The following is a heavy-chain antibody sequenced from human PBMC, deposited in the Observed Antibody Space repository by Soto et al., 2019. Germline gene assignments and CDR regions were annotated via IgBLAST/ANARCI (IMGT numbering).Heavy chain of an antibody. CDR3: ATTFIVGAFDI. J-gene: IGHJ3*02. Sequence: EVQLVESGGGLVQPGGSLRLSCAASGFTFSNNRMHLVRQAPGKGLVWVSRINSDGSDTDYADSVKGRFAISRDYVKNTLYLQINCLGGEDTAVYYCATTFIVGAFDIWGQGTMVTVSS. CDR1: GFTFSNNR. CDR2: INSDGSDT. D-gene: IGHD2-15*01. V-gene: IGHV3-74*01.